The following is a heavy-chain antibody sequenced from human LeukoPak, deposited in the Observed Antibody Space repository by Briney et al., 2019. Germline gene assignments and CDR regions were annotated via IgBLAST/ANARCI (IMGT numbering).Heavy chain of an antibody. Sequence: PGGSLRLSCAASGFTFSSYGMHWVRQAPGKGLEWVAVISYDGSNKYYADSVKGRFTISRDNSKNTLYLQMNSLRAEDTAVYYCAKDPQPTYYDFWSGYRIYWGQGTLVTVSS. CDR2: ISYDGSNK. CDR3: AKDPQPTYYDFWSGYRIY. D-gene: IGHD3-3*01. J-gene: IGHJ4*01. CDR1: GFTFSSYG. V-gene: IGHV3-30*18.